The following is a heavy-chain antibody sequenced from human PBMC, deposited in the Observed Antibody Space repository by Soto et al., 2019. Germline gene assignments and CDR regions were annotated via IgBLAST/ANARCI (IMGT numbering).Heavy chain of an antibody. D-gene: IGHD5-12*01. CDR1: GDTFHRHA. J-gene: IGHJ4*02. CDR3: AVIGYDLDY. Sequence: QVQLVQSGAEVKKPGSSVKVSCKGSGDTFHRHALSWVRQAPGQGLEWMGGIIPMFGTANYAQKFQGRVTITADTSTSTAYIELSSLRFEDTAFYYCAVIGYDLDYWGQGTLVAASS. V-gene: IGHV1-69*06. CDR2: IIPMFGTA.